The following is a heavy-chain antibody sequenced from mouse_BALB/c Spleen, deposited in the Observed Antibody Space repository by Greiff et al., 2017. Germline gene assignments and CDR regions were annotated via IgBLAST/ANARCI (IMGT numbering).Heavy chain of an antibody. J-gene: IGHJ3*01. D-gene: IGHD2-2*01. CDR2: IDPANGNT. V-gene: IGHV14-3*02. CDR1: GFNIKDTY. Sequence: EVQVVESGAELVKPGASVKLSCTASGFNIKDTYMHWVKQRPEQGLEWIGRIDPANGNTKYDPKFQGKATITADTSSNTAYLQLSSLTSEDTAVYYCARSYYGYDGPFAYWGQGTLVTVSA. CDR3: ARSYYGYDGPFAY.